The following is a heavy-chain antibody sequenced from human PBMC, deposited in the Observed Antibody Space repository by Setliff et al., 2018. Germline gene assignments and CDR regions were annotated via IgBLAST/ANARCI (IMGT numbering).Heavy chain of an antibody. D-gene: IGHD2-21*02. J-gene: IGHJ4*02. V-gene: IGHV3-53*05. Sequence: GGSLRLSCAASGVTVSTNYMTWVRQTPGKGLEWVSVIYSGGDTYYADSVKGRFTIYRDNSKNTLYLQMNSLRLEDTAIYYCARDAGGDYDNWGQGTLVTVSS. CDR1: GVTVSTNY. CDR3: ARDAGGDYDN. CDR2: IYSGGDT.